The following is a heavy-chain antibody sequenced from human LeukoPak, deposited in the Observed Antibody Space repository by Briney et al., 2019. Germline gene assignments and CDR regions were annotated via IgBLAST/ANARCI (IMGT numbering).Heavy chain of an antibody. V-gene: IGHV3-33*01. CDR3: ARVQSAYYYYYGMDV. Sequence: HPGGSLRLSCAASGFTFSSYGMHWVRQAPGKGLEWVAVIWYDGSNKYYADSVKGRFTISGDNSKNTLYLQMNSLRAEDTAVYYCARVQSAYYYYYGMDVWGQGTTVTVSS. CDR1: GFTFSSYG. CDR2: IWYDGSNK. J-gene: IGHJ6*02.